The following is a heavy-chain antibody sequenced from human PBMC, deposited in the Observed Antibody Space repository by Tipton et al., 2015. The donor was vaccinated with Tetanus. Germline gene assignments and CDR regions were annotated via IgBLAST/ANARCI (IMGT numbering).Heavy chain of an antibody. CDR3: AKAPTD. Sequence: RSLRLSCAASGFTFDDYAMHWVRQAPGKGLEWVSGISWNSGSIGYADSVKGRFTISRDNAKNSLYLQMNSLRAEDTALYYCAKAPTDWGQGTLVTVSS. V-gene: IGHV3-9*01. J-gene: IGHJ4*02. CDR2: ISWNSGSI. CDR1: GFTFDDYA.